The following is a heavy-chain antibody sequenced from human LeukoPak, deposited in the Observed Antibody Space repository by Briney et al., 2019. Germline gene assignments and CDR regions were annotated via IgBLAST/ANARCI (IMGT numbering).Heavy chain of an antibody. CDR3: ARHYCYGSGSYVIAFDI. J-gene: IGHJ3*02. Sequence: GESLKISCKGSGYSFTSYWIGWVRQMPGKGLEWMGIIYPGDSDTRYSPSFQGQVTISADKSISTAYLQWSSLKASDTAMYYCARHYCYGSGSYVIAFDIWGQGTMVTVSS. V-gene: IGHV5-51*01. CDR2: IYPGDSDT. D-gene: IGHD3-10*01. CDR1: GYSFTSYW.